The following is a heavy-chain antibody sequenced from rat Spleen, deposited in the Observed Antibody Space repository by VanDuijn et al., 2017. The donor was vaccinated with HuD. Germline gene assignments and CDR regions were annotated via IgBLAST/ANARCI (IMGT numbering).Heavy chain of an antibody. CDR3: TRTYGGYTSHWFAY. CDR2: INTDGDNT. D-gene: IGHD1-11*01. CDR1: GFTFNNYW. Sequence: EVQLVESGGGQVQPGRSLKLSCVASGFTFNNYWMTWIRQTPGKGLEWVSTINTDGDNTYYPDSVKGRFTISRNNAEDTVYLQMNSLQTEDTAIYFCTRTYGGYTSHWFAYWGQGTLVTVSS. V-gene: IGHV5-58*01. J-gene: IGHJ3*01.